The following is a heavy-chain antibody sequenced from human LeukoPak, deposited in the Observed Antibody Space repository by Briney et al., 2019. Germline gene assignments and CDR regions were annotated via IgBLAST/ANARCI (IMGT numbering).Heavy chain of an antibody. Sequence: GGSLRLSCAASGFTFSSYAMSWVRQAPGKGLEWVSAISGSGGSTYYADSVKGRFTISRDNSKNTLYLQMNSLRAEDTAVYYCAKYLPFLLRYFDWLSYYFDYWGQGTLVTVSS. CDR3: AKYLPFLLRYFDWLSYYFDY. D-gene: IGHD3-9*01. CDR1: GFTFSSYA. CDR2: ISGSGGST. V-gene: IGHV3-23*01. J-gene: IGHJ4*02.